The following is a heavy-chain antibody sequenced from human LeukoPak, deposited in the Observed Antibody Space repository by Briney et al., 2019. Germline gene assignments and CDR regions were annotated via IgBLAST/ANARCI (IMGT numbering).Heavy chain of an antibody. Sequence: GGSLRLSCAASGFTFSSYWMSWVRQAPGKGLEWLANIKQDGSEKYYVDSVKGRFTISRDNAKNSLYLQMNSLRAEDTAVYYCAREAGGYYYDSSGYIDYWGQGTLVTVSS. CDR2: IKQDGSEK. J-gene: IGHJ4*02. V-gene: IGHV3-7*01. CDR1: GFTFSSYW. D-gene: IGHD3-22*01. CDR3: AREAGGYYYDSSGYIDY.